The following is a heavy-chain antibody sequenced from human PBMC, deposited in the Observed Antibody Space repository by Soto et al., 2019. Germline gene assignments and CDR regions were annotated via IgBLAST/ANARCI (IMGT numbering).Heavy chain of an antibody. CDR1: GFIFSNFG. V-gene: IGHV3-30-3*01. CDR3: VTELGGFEY. D-gene: IGHD3-16*01. J-gene: IGHJ4*02. Sequence: QVQLVESGGGVVQPGRSLRLSCAASGFIFSNFGMHWVRQAPGKGLEWVAVISSDGTNKYYADSVKGRFTISRDNSKNTLYVQMNSQRPEDTAVYYCVTELGGFEYWGQGTLLTVSS. CDR2: ISSDGTNK.